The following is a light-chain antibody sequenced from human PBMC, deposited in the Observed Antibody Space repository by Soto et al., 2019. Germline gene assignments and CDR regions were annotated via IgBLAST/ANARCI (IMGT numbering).Light chain of an antibody. V-gene: IGLV2-14*01. CDR3: SSYTRSSTVV. Sequence: QSALTQPASVSGSPGQSVTISCTGTSSDVGGYNYVSWYQQHPGKAPKLMIYDVSNRPSGVSNRFSGSKYGNTASLTIFGLQAEAEADYYCSSYTRSSTVVFGVGTKLTVL. CDR2: DVS. CDR1: SSDVGGYNY. J-gene: IGLJ2*01.